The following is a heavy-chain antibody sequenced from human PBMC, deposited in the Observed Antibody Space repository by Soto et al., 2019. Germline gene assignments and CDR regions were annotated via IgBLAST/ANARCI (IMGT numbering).Heavy chain of an antibody. CDR1: GGTFSSYS. V-gene: IGHV1-69*01. Sequence: QVHLVQSGAEVKKPGSSVRVSCKTSGGTFSSYSFTWVRQAPGQGLEWMGEIIPILNTANFAQKFQSRVTITADEPPSTVYMDLSSLSPDDTAVYYGARVDYDSTYGFYYYGLDVWGQGTTVTVSS. J-gene: IGHJ6*02. CDR2: IIPILNTA. D-gene: IGHD3-10*01. CDR3: ARVDYDSTYGFYYYGLDV.